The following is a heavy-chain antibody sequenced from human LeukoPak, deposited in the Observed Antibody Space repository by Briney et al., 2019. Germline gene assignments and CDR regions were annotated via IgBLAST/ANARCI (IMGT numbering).Heavy chain of an antibody. D-gene: IGHD1-1*01. V-gene: IGHV3-53*01. CDR2: IYSGGTI. Sequence: GGSLRLSCAASGFTVSSSYMNWVRQAPGQGLEWVSVIYSGGTIYYADSVKGRFTISRDNAKNSVYLQMNSLRAEDTAVYYCATGTIYYWGQGALVTVSS. CDR1: GFTVSSSY. J-gene: IGHJ4*02. CDR3: ATGTIYY.